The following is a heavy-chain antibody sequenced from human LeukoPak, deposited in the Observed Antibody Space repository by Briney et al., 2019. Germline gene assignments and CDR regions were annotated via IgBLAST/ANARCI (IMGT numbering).Heavy chain of an antibody. J-gene: IGHJ4*02. CDR3: ARLWTAAGNNVDY. CDR2: IYPGDSDT. V-gene: IGHV5-51*01. CDR1: GYSFTSYW. D-gene: IGHD6-13*01. Sequence: GESLKISCKGSGYSFTSYWIGWVRQMPGKGVEWMGIIYPGDSDTRYSPSFQGQVTISADKSISTAYLQWSSLKASGTAMYYCARLWTAAGNNVDYWGQGTLVTVSS.